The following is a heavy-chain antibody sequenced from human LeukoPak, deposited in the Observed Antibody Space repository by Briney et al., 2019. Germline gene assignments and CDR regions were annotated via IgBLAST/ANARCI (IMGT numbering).Heavy chain of an antibody. J-gene: IGHJ3*02. CDR1: GGSISSSSYY. CDR3: AREPSSSWLPSI. D-gene: IGHD6-13*01. CDR2: IYYSGST. Sequence: SETLSLTCTVSGGSISSSSYYWGWIRQPPGRGLEWIGSIYYSGSTYYNPSLKSRVTISVDTSKNQFSLKLSSVTAADTAVYYCAREPSSSWLPSIWGQGTMVTVSS. V-gene: IGHV4-39*07.